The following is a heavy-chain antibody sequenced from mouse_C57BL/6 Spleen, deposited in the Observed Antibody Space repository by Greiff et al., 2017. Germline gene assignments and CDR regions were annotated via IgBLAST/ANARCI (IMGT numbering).Heavy chain of an antibody. CDR1: GFPFSASG. J-gene: IGHJ4*01. CDR3: ARPHNYYGSSGYYAMDY. V-gene: IGHV5-17*01. D-gene: IGHD1-1*01. Sequence: DVQLVESGGGLVKPGGSLKLSCAASGFPFSASGMHWVRQAPEKGLEWVAYIRSGSSTIYYADTVKGRFTISRDNAKNTLFRQMTSLRSEDTAMYYCARPHNYYGSSGYYAMDYWGQGTSVTVSS. CDR2: IRSGSSTI.